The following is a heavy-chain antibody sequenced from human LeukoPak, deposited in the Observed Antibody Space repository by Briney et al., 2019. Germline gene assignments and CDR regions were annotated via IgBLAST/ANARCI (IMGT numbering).Heavy chain of an antibody. CDR1: GFTSTNYA. CDR3: AKGAYDYIEMGYFDS. J-gene: IGHJ4*02. Sequence: GGSLRLSCAASGFTSTNYAMNWVRQAPGKGLEWVSILIGSSGSTDYADSVKGRFTISRDTSKNTLFLQMNSLRAEDTAIYYCAKGAYDYIEMGYFDSWGQGTLVTVSS. D-gene: IGHD5-12*01. CDR2: LIGSSGST. V-gene: IGHV3-23*01.